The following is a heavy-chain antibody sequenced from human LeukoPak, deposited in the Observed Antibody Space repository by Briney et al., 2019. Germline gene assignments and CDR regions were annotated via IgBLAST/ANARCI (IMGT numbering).Heavy chain of an antibody. CDR1: GGTFSSYA. D-gene: IGHD3-22*01. CDR3: AREKTEYYYDSSGYYPYYFDY. Sequence: ASVKVSCKASGGTFSSYAISWVRQAPGQGLEWMGRIIPILGIANYAQKFQGRVTITADKSTSTAYMELSSLRSEDTAVYYCAREKTEYYYDSSGYYPYYFDYWGQGTLVTVSS. J-gene: IGHJ4*02. V-gene: IGHV1-69*04. CDR2: IIPILGIA.